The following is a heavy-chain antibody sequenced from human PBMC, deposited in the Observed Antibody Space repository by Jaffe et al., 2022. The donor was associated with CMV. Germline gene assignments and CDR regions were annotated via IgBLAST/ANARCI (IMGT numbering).Heavy chain of an antibody. D-gene: IGHD3-22*01. CDR1: GLTFTSHS. Sequence: EVQLVESGGGLVKPGGSLSLSCAASGLTFTSHSMNWVRQAPGKGLEWVSSISSSSSYISYTDSVKGRFTISRDNAKKSLSLQMNSLRAEDTAVYYCVGDNPSHYYDTTGTAFDYWGQGTLVTVSS. V-gene: IGHV3-21*01. J-gene: IGHJ4*02. CDR3: VGDNPSHYYDTTGTAFDY. CDR2: ISSSSSYI.